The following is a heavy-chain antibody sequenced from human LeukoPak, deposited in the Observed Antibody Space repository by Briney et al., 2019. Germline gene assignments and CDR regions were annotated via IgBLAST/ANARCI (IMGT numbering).Heavy chain of an antibody. D-gene: IGHD1-26*01. Sequence: GGSLRLSCAASGFKFSNYWMSWVRQAPGKGPQWVANIKQDGSAKYYVDSVKGRFTIFRDNANSSLYLQMNSLRAEDTAIYYCVRLSGPLDDYWGQGTLVTVSS. J-gene: IGHJ4*02. CDR3: VRLSGPLDDY. CDR1: GFKFSNYW. V-gene: IGHV3-7*03. CDR2: IKQDGSAK.